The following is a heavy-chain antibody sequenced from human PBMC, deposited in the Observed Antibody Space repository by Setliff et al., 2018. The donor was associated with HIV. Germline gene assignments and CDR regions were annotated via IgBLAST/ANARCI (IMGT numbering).Heavy chain of an antibody. D-gene: IGHD3-22*01. CDR3: ATVRRYYYDSSGQEYFQH. Sequence: ASVKVSCKVSGHRLTELSIHWVRQAPGEGLEWVGGFDPEDDETVYAEKFQGRVTMTEDTSTDTAYMELSSLRSEDTAVYYCATVRRYYYDSSGQEYFQHWGQGTLVTVSS. CDR1: GHRLTELS. V-gene: IGHV1-24*01. J-gene: IGHJ1*01. CDR2: FDPEDDET.